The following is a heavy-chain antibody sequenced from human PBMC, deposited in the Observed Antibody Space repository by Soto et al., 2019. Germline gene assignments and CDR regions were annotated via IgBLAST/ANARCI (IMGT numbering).Heavy chain of an antibody. CDR1: GFTFTWYY. Sequence: QVQLVQSGAEVKEPGASVKVSCKASGFTFTWYYMHWVRQAPGQGLEWMGIINPSGVSTSYAQKFQRRVTMTRDTSTSTVYMELSSLRSEDTAVYYCTRTKTNQNAEYFEYWGQGTLVTVSS. CDR3: TRTKTNQNAEYFEY. V-gene: IGHV1-46*03. CDR2: INPSGVST. J-gene: IGHJ1*01.